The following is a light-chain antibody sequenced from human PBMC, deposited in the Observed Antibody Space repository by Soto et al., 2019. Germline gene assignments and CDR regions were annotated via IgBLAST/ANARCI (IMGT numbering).Light chain of an antibody. J-gene: IGLJ1*01. Sequence: QSALTQPASVSGSPGQSITISCTGTSSDVGGYNYVSWYQQHPGKAPKLMIYEVSNRPSGVSNRFSASKSGNTASLTISGLQAEDEADYYCSSYTSSSLYVFGTGTKLTVL. CDR1: SSDVGGYNY. CDR2: EVS. CDR3: SSYTSSSLYV. V-gene: IGLV2-14*01.